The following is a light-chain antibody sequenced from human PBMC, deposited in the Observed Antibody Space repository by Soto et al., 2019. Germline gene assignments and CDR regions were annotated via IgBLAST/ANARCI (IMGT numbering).Light chain of an antibody. CDR2: AAS. CDR1: HDISRW. CDR3: QQSYSTLTWT. V-gene: IGKV1-39*01. Sequence: DIQMTQSPPTLPASAGDRVTITCRASHDISRWLAWYQQKPGKAPELLIYAASSLQSGVPSSFSGSVSGTDFTLIISSQQPEDFAHYRCQQSYSTLTWTFGQGTKVDIK. J-gene: IGKJ1*01.